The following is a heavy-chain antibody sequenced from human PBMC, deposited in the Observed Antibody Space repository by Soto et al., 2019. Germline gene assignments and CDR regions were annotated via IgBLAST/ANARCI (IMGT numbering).Heavy chain of an antibody. V-gene: IGHV4-34*01. CDR2: INHSGST. CDR3: ARVLLWFGEGGMDV. J-gene: IGHJ6*02. D-gene: IGHD3-10*01. Sequence: ETLSLTCAVYGGSFSGYYWSWIRQPPGKGLEWIGEINHSGSTNYNPSLKSRVTISVDTSKNQFSLKLSSVTAADTAVYYCARVLLWFGEGGMDVWGQGTTVTVSS. CDR1: GGSFSGYY.